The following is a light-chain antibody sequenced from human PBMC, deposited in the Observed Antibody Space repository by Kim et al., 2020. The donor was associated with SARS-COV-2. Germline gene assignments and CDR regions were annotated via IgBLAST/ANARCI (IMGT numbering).Light chain of an antibody. CDR1: QSFSSY. V-gene: IGKV3-11*01. CDR2: DAS. J-gene: IGKJ1*01. Sequence: SAGERPTRSCRASQSFSSYVAWDQQQPGQAPRLLIYDASTRATGIPARFSGSGSGTDFTLTISSLEPEDCAVYYCQQRSNWPPGFGQGTKVDIK. CDR3: QQRSNWPPG.